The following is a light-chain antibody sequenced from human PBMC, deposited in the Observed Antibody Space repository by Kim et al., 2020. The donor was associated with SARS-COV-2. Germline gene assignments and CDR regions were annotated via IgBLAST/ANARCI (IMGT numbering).Light chain of an antibody. CDR1: QSVSSY. CDR2: DAS. CDR3: QQRSNWPPYT. Sequence: PGERATLSCRASQSVSSYLAWYQQKPGQAPRLLIYDASNRATGIPARFSGSGSGTDFTLTISSLEPEDFAVYYCQQRSNWPPYTFGQRTKLEI. V-gene: IGKV3-11*01. J-gene: IGKJ2*01.